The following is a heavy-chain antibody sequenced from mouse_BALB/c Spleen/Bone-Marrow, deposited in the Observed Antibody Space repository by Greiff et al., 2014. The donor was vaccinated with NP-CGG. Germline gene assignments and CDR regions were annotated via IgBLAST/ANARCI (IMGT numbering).Heavy chain of an antibody. D-gene: IGHD1-1*01. CDR2: INPYNGGT. CDR3: ARVYYGSSTYYFDY. Sequence: EVMLVESGPELVKPGASMKISCKASGYSFTGYTMNWVKQSHGKNLEWIGLINPYNGGTSYNQKFKGKATLTVDKSSSTAYMELLGLTSEDSAVYYCARVYYGSSTYYFDYWGQGTTLTVSS. J-gene: IGHJ2*01. CDR1: GYSFTGYT. V-gene: IGHV1-37*01.